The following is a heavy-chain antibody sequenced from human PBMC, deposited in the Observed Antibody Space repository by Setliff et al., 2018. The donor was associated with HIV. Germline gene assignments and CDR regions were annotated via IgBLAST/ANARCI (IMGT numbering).Heavy chain of an antibody. CDR2: IRTAGDT. Sequence: GSLRLSCAASGFTFPSYDMHWVRQATGKGLEWVSTIRTAGDTYYAGSVKGRFTISRENAKNSLYLQMYSLRAGDTAVYYCTRAIALGSGSYYFNPWGQGTLVTVSS. CDR1: GFTFPSYD. CDR3: TRAIALGSGSYYFNP. J-gene: IGHJ5*02. D-gene: IGHD6-19*01. V-gene: IGHV3-13*01.